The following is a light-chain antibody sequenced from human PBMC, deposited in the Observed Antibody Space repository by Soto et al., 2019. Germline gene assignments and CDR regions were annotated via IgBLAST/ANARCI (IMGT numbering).Light chain of an antibody. J-gene: IGKJ1*01. CDR3: QQSYSTWT. V-gene: IGKV1-39*01. Sequence: DIQMTQSPSSLSASVGHRVTITCRASQSISSYLNWYQQKPGKAPKLLICAASSLQSGVPSRFSGSGSGTDFTLTISSLQPEDFATYYCQQSYSTWTFGQGTKVDIK. CDR1: QSISSY. CDR2: AAS.